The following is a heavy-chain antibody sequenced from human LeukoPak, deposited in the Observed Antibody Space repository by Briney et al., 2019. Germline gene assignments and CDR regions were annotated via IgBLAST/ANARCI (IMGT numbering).Heavy chain of an antibody. Sequence: SQTLSLTCTVSGGSISSGDYYWRWIRQPPGKGLEWIGYIYYSGSTYYNPSLKSRVTISVDTSKNQFSLKLSSVTAADTAVYYCASRRANYYYYGMDVWGKGTTVTVSS. CDR3: ASRRANYYYYGMDV. J-gene: IGHJ6*04. CDR2: IYYSGST. D-gene: IGHD5-24*01. CDR1: GGSISSGDYY. V-gene: IGHV4-30-4*01.